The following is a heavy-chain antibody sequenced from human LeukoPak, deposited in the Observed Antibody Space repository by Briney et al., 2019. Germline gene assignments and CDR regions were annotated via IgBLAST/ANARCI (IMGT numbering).Heavy chain of an antibody. Sequence: GGSLRLSCAASGFTFSSYWMSWVRQAPGKGLEWVANIKQDGSEKYYVDSVKGRFTISRDNAKNSLYLQMNSLRAEDTAVYYCARARAYCSGGSCFTPVGYFQHWGQGTLVTVSS. CDR3: ARARAYCSGGSCFTPVGYFQH. CDR1: GFTFSSYW. V-gene: IGHV3-7*01. D-gene: IGHD2-15*01. CDR2: IKQDGSEK. J-gene: IGHJ1*01.